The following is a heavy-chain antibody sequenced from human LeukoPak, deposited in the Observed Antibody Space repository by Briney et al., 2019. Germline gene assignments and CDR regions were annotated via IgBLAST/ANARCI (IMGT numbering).Heavy chain of an antibody. D-gene: IGHD1-1*01. Sequence: GGSLRLSCVASGFSFSKNDMHWVRQRTGKGLEWVSAIGSTGDTNYPGSVKGRFTISRDIAKNSLYLRMNSLRAEDTAVYYCASRTSWYYGLDVWGQGTTATVSS. CDR1: GFSFSKND. CDR3: ASRTSWYYGLDV. CDR2: IGSTGDT. V-gene: IGHV3-13*01. J-gene: IGHJ6*02.